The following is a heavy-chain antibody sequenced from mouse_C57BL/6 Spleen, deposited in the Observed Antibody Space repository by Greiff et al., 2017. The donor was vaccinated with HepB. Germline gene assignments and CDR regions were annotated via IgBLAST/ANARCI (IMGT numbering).Heavy chain of an antibody. Sequence: VQLKESGPELVKPGASVKISCKASGYSFTGYYMNWVKQSPEKSLEWIGEINPSTGGTTYNQKFKAKATLTVDKSSSTAYMQLKSLTSEDSAVYYCARSLTGTEGYAMDYWGQGTSVTVSS. CDR3: ARSLTGTEGYAMDY. D-gene: IGHD4-1*01. CDR2: INPSTGGT. CDR1: GYSFTGYY. J-gene: IGHJ4*01. V-gene: IGHV1-42*01.